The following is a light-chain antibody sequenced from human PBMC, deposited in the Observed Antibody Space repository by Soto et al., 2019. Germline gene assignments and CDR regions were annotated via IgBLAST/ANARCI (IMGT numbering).Light chain of an antibody. J-gene: IGLJ1*01. V-gene: IGLV2-14*01. CDR3: NSYTSSSTYV. CDR2: DVS. Sequence: QSALTQPASVSGSPGQSITISCTGTSSDVGNYNYVSWYQQHPGKAPKLMIYDVSNRPSGVSNRFSGSKSGNTASLTISGLQAEEEADYYCNSYTSSSTYVFGAGTKLTVL. CDR1: SSDVGNYNY.